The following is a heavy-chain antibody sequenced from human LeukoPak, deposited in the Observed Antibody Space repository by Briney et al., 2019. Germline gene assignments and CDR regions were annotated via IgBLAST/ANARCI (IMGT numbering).Heavy chain of an antibody. CDR1: GFTFSSDA. J-gene: IGHJ4*02. Sequence: PGGSLRLSCAASGFTFSSDAMSWVRQAPGKGLEWVSAISGSGGSTYYADSVKGRFTISRDNSKNTLYLQMNSLRAEDTAIYYCAKLPIREVRVVIRGGFDYWGQGTLVTVSS. CDR2: ISGSGGST. D-gene: IGHD3-10*01. V-gene: IGHV3-23*01. CDR3: AKLPIREVRVVIRGGFDY.